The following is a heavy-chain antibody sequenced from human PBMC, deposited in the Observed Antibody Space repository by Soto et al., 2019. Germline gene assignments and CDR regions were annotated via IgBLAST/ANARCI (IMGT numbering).Heavy chain of an antibody. CDR3: TSSFYGSGSPNLNDFDY. V-gene: IGHV3-73*01. Sequence: GGSLRLSCAASGFTFSGSAMHWVRQASGKGLEWVGRIRSKANSYATAYAASVKGRFTIPRDDSKNTAYLQMNSLKTEDTAVYYCTSSFYGSGSPNLNDFDYWGQGTLVTVSS. D-gene: IGHD3-10*01. J-gene: IGHJ4*02. CDR2: IRSKANSYAT. CDR1: GFTFSGSA.